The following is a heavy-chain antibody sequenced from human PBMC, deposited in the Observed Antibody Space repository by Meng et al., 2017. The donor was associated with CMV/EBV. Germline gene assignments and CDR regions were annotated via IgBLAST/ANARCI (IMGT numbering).Heavy chain of an antibody. V-gene: IGHV3-7*01. CDR2: IKQDGSEK. CDR1: GFTFSSYW. Sequence: GESLKISCAASGFTFSSYWMSWVRQAPGKGLEWVANIKQDGSEKYYVDSVKGRFAISRDNAKNSLYLQMNSLRAEDTAVYYCARAISGWRVYYYYGMDVWGQGTTVTVSS. J-gene: IGHJ6*02. CDR3: ARAISGWRVYYYYGMDV. D-gene: IGHD6-19*01.